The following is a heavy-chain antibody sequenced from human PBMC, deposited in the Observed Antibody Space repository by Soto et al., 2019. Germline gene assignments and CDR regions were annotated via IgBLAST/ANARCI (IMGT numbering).Heavy chain of an antibody. CDR2: IERDDDDK. CDR3: ARSIRGPRRFNGMDV. D-gene: IGHD1-20*01. V-gene: IGHV2-70*13. J-gene: IGHJ6*02. Sequence: GSGPTLVNPTETLTLTCTFSGFSLTSPGMCVSWIRQSPGKALEWLALIERDDDDKYYSTSLKTRLTISKDTRKNQVVLTMANMEPEDTATYYCARSIRGPRRFNGMDVWGQGTTVTVSS. CDR1: GFSLTSPGMC.